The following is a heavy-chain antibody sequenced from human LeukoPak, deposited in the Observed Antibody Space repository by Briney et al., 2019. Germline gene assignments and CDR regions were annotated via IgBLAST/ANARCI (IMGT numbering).Heavy chain of an antibody. Sequence: SETLSLTCTVSGYSISSGYYWGWIRQPPGKGLEWIGSIYHSGSTYYNPSLKSRVTISVDTSKNQFSLKLSSVTAADTAVYYCARERGDSEYCSGGSCYSGNYWGQGTLVTVSS. D-gene: IGHD2-15*01. V-gene: IGHV4-38-2*02. CDR3: ARERGDSEYCSGGSCYSGNY. CDR2: IYHSGST. J-gene: IGHJ4*02. CDR1: GYSISSGYY.